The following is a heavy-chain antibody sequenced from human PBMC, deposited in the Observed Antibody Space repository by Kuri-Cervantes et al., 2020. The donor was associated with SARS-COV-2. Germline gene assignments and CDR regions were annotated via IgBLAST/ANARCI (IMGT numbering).Heavy chain of an antibody. CDR2: IYHSGST. CDR1: GGSISSYY. D-gene: IGHD5-18*01. J-gene: IGHJ3*02. CDR3: ARGMIQGALDI. V-gene: IGHV4-59*12. Sequence: SETLSLTCTVSGGSISSYYWSWIRQPPGKGLEWIGSIYHSGSTYYNPSLKRRVTISIDTSKNQFSLTLTSVTAADTAVYYCARGMIQGALDIWGQGTMVTVSS.